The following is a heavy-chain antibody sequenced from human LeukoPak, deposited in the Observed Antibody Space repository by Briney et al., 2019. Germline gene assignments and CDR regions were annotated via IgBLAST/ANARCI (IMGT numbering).Heavy chain of an antibody. CDR1: GGSISSSNW. Sequence: ASGTLSLTCAVSGGSISSSNWWSWVRQPPGKGLEWIGYIYYSGSTNYNPSLKSRVTISVDTSKNQFSLKLSSVTAADTAVYYCARDLYQLLVVDVWGQGTTVTVSS. J-gene: IGHJ6*02. CDR2: IYYSGST. V-gene: IGHV4-4*02. D-gene: IGHD2-2*01. CDR3: ARDLYQLLVVDV.